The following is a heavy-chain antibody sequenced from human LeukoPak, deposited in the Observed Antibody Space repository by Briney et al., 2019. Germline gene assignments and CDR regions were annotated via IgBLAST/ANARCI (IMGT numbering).Heavy chain of an antibody. J-gene: IGHJ4*02. Sequence: SETLSLTCTVSGGSISSSSYYWGWIRQPPGKGLEWIGSIYYSGSTYYNPSLKSRVTISVDTSKNQFSLKLSSVTAADTAVYYCARRLRVGANSAFDYWGQGTLATVSS. CDR3: ARRLRVGANSAFDY. CDR1: GGSISSSSYY. V-gene: IGHV4-39*01. CDR2: IYYSGST. D-gene: IGHD1-26*01.